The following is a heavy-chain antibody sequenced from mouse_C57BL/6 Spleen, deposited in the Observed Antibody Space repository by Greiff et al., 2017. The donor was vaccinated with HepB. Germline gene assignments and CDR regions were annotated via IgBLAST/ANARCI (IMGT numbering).Heavy chain of an antibody. CDR3: ARRTTVKVYFDY. J-gene: IGHJ2*01. CDR1: GYAFSSYW. V-gene: IGHV1-80*01. CDR2: IYPGDGDT. Sequence: VQLQQSGAELVKPGASVKISCKASGYAFSSYWMNWVKQRPGKGLEWIGQIYPGDGDTNYNGKFKGKATLTADKSSSTAYMQLSSLTSEDSAVYFCARRTTVKVYFDYWGQGTTLTVSS. D-gene: IGHD1-1*01.